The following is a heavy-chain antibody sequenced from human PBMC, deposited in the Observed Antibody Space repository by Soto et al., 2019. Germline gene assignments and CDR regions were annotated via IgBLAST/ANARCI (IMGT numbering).Heavy chain of an antibody. D-gene: IGHD6-19*01. CDR3: ARDVSGWYGTPFGY. CDR2: MNPNSGNT. CDR1: GYTFTSYD. V-gene: IGHV1-8*01. J-gene: IGHJ4*02. Sequence: GASVKVSCKASGYTFTSYDINWVRQATGQGLEWMGWMNPNSGNTGYAQKFQGRVTMTRDTSTSTVYMELSSLRSEDTAVYYCARDVSGWYGTPFGYWGQGTLVTVSS.